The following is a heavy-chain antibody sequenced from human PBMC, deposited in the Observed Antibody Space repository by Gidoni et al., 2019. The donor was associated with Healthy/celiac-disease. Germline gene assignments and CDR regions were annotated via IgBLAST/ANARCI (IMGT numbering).Heavy chain of an antibody. CDR2: IYHSGST. J-gene: IGHJ4*02. CDR1: GVSSSSSNW. D-gene: IGHD6-13*01. CDR3: ARGLIAAAGTEVDY. Sequence: QVQLQESGPGLVKPSGTLSLTCAVSGVSSSSSNWWSWFRQPPGKGLELIGEIYHSGSTNYNPSLKSRVTISVDKSKDQFSLKLSSVTAADTAVYYCARGLIAAAGTEVDYWGQGTLVTVSS. V-gene: IGHV4-4*02.